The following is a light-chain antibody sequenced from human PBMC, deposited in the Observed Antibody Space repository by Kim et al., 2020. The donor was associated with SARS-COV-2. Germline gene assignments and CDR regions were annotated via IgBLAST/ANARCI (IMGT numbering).Light chain of an antibody. CDR2: AAS. CDR3: QQYYSYPWT. Sequence: ASTGDRVTITCRASQSISSYLAWYQQKPRKAPKLLIYAASTLQSGVPSRFSGSGSGTDFTLTISCLQSEDFATYYCQQYYSYPWTFGQGTKVDIK. J-gene: IGKJ1*01. V-gene: IGKV1-8*01. CDR1: QSISSY.